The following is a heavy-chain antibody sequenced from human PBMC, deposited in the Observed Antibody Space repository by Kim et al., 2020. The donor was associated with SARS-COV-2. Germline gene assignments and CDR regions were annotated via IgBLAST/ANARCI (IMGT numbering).Heavy chain of an antibody. Sequence: YADSVKGRFTISRDNAKNSLYLQMNSLRAEDTAVYYCARDLSSSSWSFDYWGQGTLVTVSS. CDR3: ARDLSSSSWSFDY. D-gene: IGHD6-13*01. J-gene: IGHJ4*02. V-gene: IGHV3-11*05.